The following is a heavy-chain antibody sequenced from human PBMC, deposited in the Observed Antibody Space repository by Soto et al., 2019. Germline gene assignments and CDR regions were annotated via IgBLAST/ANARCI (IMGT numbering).Heavy chain of an antibody. Sequence: SETLSLTCAVSGGSISSCGYSWSWIRQPPGKGLEWIGYIYHSGSTYYNPSLKSRVTISVDTSKNQFSLKLSSVTAADTAVYYCARGGYYYGSGSYYNWGQGTLVTVSS. CDR1: GGSISSCGYS. CDR3: ARGGYYYGSGSYYN. V-gene: IGHV4-30-2*05. CDR2: IYHSGST. J-gene: IGHJ4*02. D-gene: IGHD3-10*01.